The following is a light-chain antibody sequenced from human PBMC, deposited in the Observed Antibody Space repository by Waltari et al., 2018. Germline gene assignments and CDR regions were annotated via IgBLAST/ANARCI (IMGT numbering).Light chain of an antibody. CDR2: DAS. J-gene: IGKJ4*01. CDR1: QSVNNY. Sequence: EIVLTQSPATLSLSPGERATLSCRASQSVNNYLAWYQQKPGQAPRLLVYDASNRATGIPARFSGSGSGTDFTLIISSLGPEDFAVYYCQQRSDWPSLSFGGGTKVEI. CDR3: QQRSDWPSLS. V-gene: IGKV3-11*01.